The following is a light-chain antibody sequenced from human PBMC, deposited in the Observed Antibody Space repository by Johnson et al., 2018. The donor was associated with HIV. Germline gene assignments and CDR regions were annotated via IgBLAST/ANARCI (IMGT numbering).Light chain of an antibody. J-gene: IGLJ1*01. CDR3: GPWESSLTVYV. CDR1: SSNIGNNY. V-gene: IGLV1-51*01. Sequence: SVLTQPPSVSAAAGQKVTISCSGSSSNIGNNYVAWYQQVPGTAHKLLIYDNNERPSGIPDRFSGSKSGTSATLGITGLQTGDEADYYGGPWESSLTVYVFGTGTKVTVL. CDR2: DNN.